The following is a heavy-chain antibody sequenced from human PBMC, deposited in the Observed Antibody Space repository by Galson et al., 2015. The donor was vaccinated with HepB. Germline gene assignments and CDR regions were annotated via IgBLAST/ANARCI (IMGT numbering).Heavy chain of an antibody. D-gene: IGHD3-10*01. J-gene: IGHJ4*02. CDR1: GGTFTNYA. V-gene: IGHV1-69*04. Sequence: SVKVSCKASGGTFTNYAFSWVRQAPGQGLEWMGRIIPLLGTANYAQKFQGRVTITADKFTSTAYMELSSLRSEDTAVYYCARDVLRPLLTTIRGDGYYFDYWGQGTLVTVSS. CDR3: ARDVLRPLLTTIRGDGYYFDY. CDR2: IIPLLGTA.